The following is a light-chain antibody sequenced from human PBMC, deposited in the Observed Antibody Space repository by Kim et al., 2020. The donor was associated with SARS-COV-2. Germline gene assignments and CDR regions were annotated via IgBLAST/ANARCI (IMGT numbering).Light chain of an antibody. CDR2: LSGDGRQ. V-gene: IGLV4-69*01. Sequence: VKLTCTLSSGNSSWADAWHQQQRGKGQRYVMTLSGDGRQRTGGGIPDGFSVSSAGAARYLCIARLQSEDGADYYCQAWGTGVQGVFGGGTQLTVL. CDR3: QAWGTGVQGV. J-gene: IGLJ3*02. CDR1: SGNSSWA.